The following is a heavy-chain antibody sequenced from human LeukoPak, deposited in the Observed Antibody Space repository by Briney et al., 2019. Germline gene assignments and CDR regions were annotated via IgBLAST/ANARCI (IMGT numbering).Heavy chain of an antibody. CDR3: APMGTVGPTIPLL. J-gene: IGHJ4*02. V-gene: IGHV4-34*01. CDR2: INHRGST. Sequence: SETLSPTCAVYSRSFSDYSWSWIRQPPGKGLEWIGEINHRGSTNYNPSLKSRVTISVDTSKNQFSLRLNSVTAADTAVYYCAPMGTVGPTIPLLWGQGTLVTVSS. CDR1: SRSFSDYS. D-gene: IGHD1-26*01.